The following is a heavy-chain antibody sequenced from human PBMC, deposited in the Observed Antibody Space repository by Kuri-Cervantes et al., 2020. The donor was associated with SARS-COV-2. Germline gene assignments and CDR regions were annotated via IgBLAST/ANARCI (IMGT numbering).Heavy chain of an antibody. Sequence: GESLKISCEVSGFLFSDSAIHWVRQASGKGLEWVGRIRGKANNYATAYAASVKGRFSISRNDSKNMAYLQMNSLKTEDTAVYYCTSNDFWSGYYFDYWGQGTLVTVSS. D-gene: IGHD3-3*01. V-gene: IGHV3-73*01. CDR2: IRGKANNYAT. CDR1: GFLFSDSA. CDR3: TSNDFWSGYYFDY. J-gene: IGHJ4*02.